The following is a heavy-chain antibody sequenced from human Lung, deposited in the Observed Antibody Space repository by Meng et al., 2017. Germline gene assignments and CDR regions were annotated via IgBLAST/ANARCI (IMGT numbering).Heavy chain of an antibody. CDR3: AKVGGATSVRAFDY. Sequence: LVSAGGGWVMKGAALRPSFAASGVSCSNYAMSWVRHAPAQGVVWVASLSDTGGSTYYNDSLGGRVTISRDNSKNTLYLQMRSLRVEDMAIYYCAKVGGATSVRAFDYWGQGTLVTVSS. V-gene: IGHV3-23*04. CDR1: GVSCSNYA. D-gene: IGHD3-16*01. J-gene: IGHJ4*02. CDR2: LSDTGGST.